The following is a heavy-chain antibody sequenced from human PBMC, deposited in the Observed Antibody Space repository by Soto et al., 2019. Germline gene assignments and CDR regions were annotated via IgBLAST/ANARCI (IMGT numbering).Heavy chain of an antibody. CDR2: IYCSGST. D-gene: IGHD2-15*01. J-gene: IGHJ5*02. V-gene: IGHV4-31*03. CDR1: GGSISSGGYY. Sequence: SETLSLTCTVSGGSISSGGYYWSWIRQHPGKGLEWIGYIYCSGSTYYNPSLKSRVTISVDTSKNQFSLKLSSVTAADTAVYYCARDFYCSGGSCYSGAPTWGQGTLVTVSS. CDR3: ARDFYCSGGSCYSGAPT.